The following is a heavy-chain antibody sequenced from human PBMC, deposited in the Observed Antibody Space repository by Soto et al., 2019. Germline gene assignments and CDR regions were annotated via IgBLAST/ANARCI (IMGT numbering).Heavy chain of an antibody. CDR3: ARASGIAAAGDYYYGMDV. CDR2: IIPVFGTA. V-gene: IGHV1-69*01. J-gene: IGHJ6*02. Sequence: QVQLVQSGAEVKKPGSSVKVSCKASGGTFSSYAISWVRQAPGQGLEWMGGIIPVFGTANYAQKFEGRVMITADESTRTAYMELSSLRSEDTAVYYCARASGIAAAGDYYYGMDVWGQGTTVTVSS. D-gene: IGHD6-13*01. CDR1: GGTFSSYA.